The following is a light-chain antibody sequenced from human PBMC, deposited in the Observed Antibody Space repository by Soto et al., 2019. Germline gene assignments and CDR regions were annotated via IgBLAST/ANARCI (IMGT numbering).Light chain of an antibody. CDR3: GSYTTSSTLV. Sequence: QSVLTQPGSVSGSPGQSITISCTGTSSDVGGYNYVSWYQQHPGKVPKLLIYEVSNRPSGVSNRFSGSKSGNTASLTISGLQAEDDADYYCGSYTTSSTLVFGTGTKLTV. V-gene: IGLV2-14*01. CDR1: SSDVGGYNY. CDR2: EVS. J-gene: IGLJ1*01.